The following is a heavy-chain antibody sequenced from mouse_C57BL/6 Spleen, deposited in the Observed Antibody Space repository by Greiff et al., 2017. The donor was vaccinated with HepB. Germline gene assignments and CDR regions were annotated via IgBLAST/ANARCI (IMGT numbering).Heavy chain of an antibody. J-gene: IGHJ4*01. CDR3: ASLDGYYAMDY. D-gene: IGHD2-3*01. CDR2: ISNLAYSI. CDR1: GFTFSDYG. V-gene: IGHV5-15*01. Sequence: DVMLVESGGGLVQPGGSLKLSCAASGFTFSDYGMAWVRQAPRKGPEWVAFISNLAYSIYYADTVTGRFTISRENAKNTLYLEMSSLRSEDTAMYYCASLDGYYAMDYWGQGTSVTVSS.